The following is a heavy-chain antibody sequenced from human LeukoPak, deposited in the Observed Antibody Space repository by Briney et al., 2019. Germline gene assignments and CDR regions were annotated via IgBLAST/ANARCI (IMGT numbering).Heavy chain of an antibody. CDR1: GGSFSGYY. CDR3: ARFDTSGYYVDN. J-gene: IGHJ4*02. D-gene: IGHD3-22*01. Sequence: SETLSLTCAVYGGSFSGYYWSWIRQPPGKGLEWIGEINHSGSTDYNPSLKSRVAISVDKSKNQFSLMLNSVTAADTAVYYCARFDTSGYYVDNWGQGTLVTVSS. V-gene: IGHV4-34*01. CDR2: INHSGST.